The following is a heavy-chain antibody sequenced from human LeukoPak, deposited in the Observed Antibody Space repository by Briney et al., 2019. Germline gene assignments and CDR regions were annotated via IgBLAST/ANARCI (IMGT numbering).Heavy chain of an antibody. Sequence: GGSLRLSCAASGFTFSRYDMHWVRQATGKGLEWVSVIGTSGDTYYAGSVKGRFTISRDNAKNSLYLQMNSLTAGDTAVYYCARTYSSGWHLGRGWFDPWGQGTLVTVSS. CDR3: ARTYSSGWHLGRGWFDP. V-gene: IGHV3-13*04. CDR1: GFTFSRYD. CDR2: IGTSGDT. D-gene: IGHD6-19*01. J-gene: IGHJ5*02.